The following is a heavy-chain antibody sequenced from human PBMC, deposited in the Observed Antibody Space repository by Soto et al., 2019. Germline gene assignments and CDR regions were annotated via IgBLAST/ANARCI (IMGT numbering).Heavy chain of an antibody. CDR2: MYPDDSDI. CDR3: ATAYVYDFENSNYYRDAFDI. CDR1: GYSFSFYW. Sequence: GESLKIACKASGYSFSFYWIGWVRQMPGKGLEWMAIMYPDDSDIRYSPSFEAHVTISADKSTSTAFLQWSSLKASDTAMYYCATAYVYDFENSNYYRDAFDIWGQGTLVTVSS. V-gene: IGHV5-51*01. D-gene: IGHD3-22*01. J-gene: IGHJ3*02.